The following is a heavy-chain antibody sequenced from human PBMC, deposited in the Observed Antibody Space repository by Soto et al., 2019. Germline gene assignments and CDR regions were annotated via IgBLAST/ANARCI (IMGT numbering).Heavy chain of an antibody. CDR3: ARVIGGSGFYGMDV. J-gene: IGHJ6*02. Sequence: SETLSLTCAVYGGSFSGYYWSWIRQPPGKGLEWIGEINHSGSTNYNPSLKSRVTISVDTSKNQFSLKLSSVTAADTAVYYCARVIGGSGFYGMDVWGQGTTVTVSS. V-gene: IGHV4-34*01. D-gene: IGHD2-15*01. CDR2: INHSGST. CDR1: GGSFSGYY.